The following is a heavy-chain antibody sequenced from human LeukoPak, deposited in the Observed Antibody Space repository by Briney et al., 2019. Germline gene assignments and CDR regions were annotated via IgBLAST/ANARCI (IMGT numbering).Heavy chain of an antibody. CDR2: ISGSGGST. D-gene: IGHD3-22*01. Sequence: GGSLRFSCAASGFTFSSYAMSWVRQAPGKGLEWVSAISGSGGSTYYADSVKGRFTISRDNSKNTLYLQMNSLRAEDTAVYYCAKEGSEEWLLLPGAFDIWGQGTMVTVSS. CDR3: AKEGSEEWLLLPGAFDI. V-gene: IGHV3-23*01. CDR1: GFTFSSYA. J-gene: IGHJ3*02.